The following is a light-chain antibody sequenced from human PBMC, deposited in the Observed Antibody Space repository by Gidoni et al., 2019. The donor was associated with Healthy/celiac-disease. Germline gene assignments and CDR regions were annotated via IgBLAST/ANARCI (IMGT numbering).Light chain of an antibody. Sequence: QPALTQPASVSGSPGQSITISCTGTSSDVGGYNYVSWYHQHPGKAPKLMTYEVSNRPSGVSNRFSGSKSGNTASLTISGLQAEDEADYYCSSYTSSSTRVFGGGTKLTVL. CDR3: SSYTSSSTRV. CDR2: EVS. CDR1: SSDVGGYNY. V-gene: IGLV2-14*01. J-gene: IGLJ3*02.